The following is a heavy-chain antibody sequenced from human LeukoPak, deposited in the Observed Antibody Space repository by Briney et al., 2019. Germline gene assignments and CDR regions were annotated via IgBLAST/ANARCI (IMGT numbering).Heavy chain of an antibody. D-gene: IGHD2-2*01. CDR2: INSDGSST. Sequence: GGSLRLSCAASGFTFSSYWMHWVRQAPGKGLVWVPRINSDGSSTSYADSVKGRFTISRDNAKNTLYLQMNSLRAEDTAVYYCARVLGYCSSTSCSGWFDPWGQGTLVTVSS. V-gene: IGHV3-74*01. CDR3: ARVLGYCSSTSCSGWFDP. CDR1: GFTFSSYW. J-gene: IGHJ5*02.